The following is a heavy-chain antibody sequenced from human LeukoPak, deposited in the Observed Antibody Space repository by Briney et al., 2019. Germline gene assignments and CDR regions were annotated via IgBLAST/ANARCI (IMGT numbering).Heavy chain of an antibody. D-gene: IGHD4-23*01. CDR1: GFTFSSYA. V-gene: IGHV3-23*01. CDR3: ATFPTTVVTPDYFDY. Sequence: GGSLRLSCAASGFTFSSYAMSWVRQAPGKGLEWVSAISGSGGSTYYADSAKGRFTISRDNPKNTLYLQMNSLRAEDTAVYYCATFPTTVVTPDYFDYWGQGTLVTVSS. J-gene: IGHJ4*02. CDR2: ISGSGGST.